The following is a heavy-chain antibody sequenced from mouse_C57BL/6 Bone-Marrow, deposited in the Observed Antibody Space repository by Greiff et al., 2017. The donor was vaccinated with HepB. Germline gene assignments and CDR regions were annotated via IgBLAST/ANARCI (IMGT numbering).Heavy chain of an antibody. Sequence: QVQLQQSGPGLVQPSQSLSITCTVSGFSLTSYGVHWVRQSPGKGLEWLGVIWSGGSTDYNAAFISRLSISKDNSKSQVFFKMNSLQADVTAIYYCAILYYDYDGLSFDYWGQGTTLTVSS. J-gene: IGHJ2*01. CDR1: GFSLTSYG. CDR3: AILYYDYDGLSFDY. CDR2: IWSGGST. D-gene: IGHD2-4*01. V-gene: IGHV2-2*01.